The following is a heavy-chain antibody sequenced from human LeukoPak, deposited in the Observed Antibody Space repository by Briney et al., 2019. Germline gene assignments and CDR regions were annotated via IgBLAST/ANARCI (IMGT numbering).Heavy chain of an antibody. Sequence: GESLKISCKGSGYSFTSYWIGWVRQMPGKGLEWMGIIYPGDSDTRYSPSFQGQVTISADKSISTAYLQWSSLKASDTAMYYCARQYYDSSGYLMYYFDYWGQGTLVTVSS. V-gene: IGHV5-51*01. CDR1: GYSFTSYW. J-gene: IGHJ4*02. CDR2: IYPGDSDT. D-gene: IGHD3-22*01. CDR3: ARQYYDSSGYLMYYFDY.